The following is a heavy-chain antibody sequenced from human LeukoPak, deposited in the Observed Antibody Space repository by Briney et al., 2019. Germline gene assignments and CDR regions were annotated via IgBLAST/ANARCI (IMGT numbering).Heavy chain of an antibody. Sequence: GGSLRLSCAASGFTFDDYAMHWVRQAPGKGLEWVSGISWNSGSIGYADSVKGRFTISRDNSKNTLYLQMNSLRAEDTAVYYCARGEITMVRPAGYWGQGTLVTVSS. CDR2: ISWNSGSI. CDR1: GFTFDDYA. J-gene: IGHJ4*02. V-gene: IGHV3-9*01. D-gene: IGHD3-10*01. CDR3: ARGEITMVRPAGY.